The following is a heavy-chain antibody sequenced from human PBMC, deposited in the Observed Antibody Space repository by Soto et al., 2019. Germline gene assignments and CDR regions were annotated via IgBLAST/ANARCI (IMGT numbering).Heavy chain of an antibody. D-gene: IGHD3-22*01. Sequence: GASVKFSCKASGYTFTSYYMHWVRQAPGQGLEWMGIINPSGGSTSYAQKFQGRVTMTRDTSTSTVYMELSSLRSEDTAVYYCARDHEKNYYDSSGYYCYYWGQGTPVTVSS. J-gene: IGHJ4*02. CDR1: GYTFTSYY. V-gene: IGHV1-46*01. CDR2: INPSGGST. CDR3: ARDHEKNYYDSSGYYCYY.